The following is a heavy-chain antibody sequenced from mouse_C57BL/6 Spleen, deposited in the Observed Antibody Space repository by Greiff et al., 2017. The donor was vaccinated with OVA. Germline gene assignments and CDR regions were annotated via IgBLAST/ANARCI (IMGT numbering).Heavy chain of an antibody. V-gene: IGHV1-15*01. D-gene: IGHD2-4*01. CDR1: GYTFTDYE. CDR2: IDPETGGT. J-gene: IGHJ1*03. Sequence: VQLQQSGAELVRPGASVTLSCKASGYTFTDYEMHWVKQTPVHGLEWIGAIDPETGGTAYNQKFKGKAILTADKSSSTAYMELRSLTSEDSAVYYCTRRDYDEHWYFDVWGTGTTVTVSS. CDR3: TRRDYDEHWYFDV.